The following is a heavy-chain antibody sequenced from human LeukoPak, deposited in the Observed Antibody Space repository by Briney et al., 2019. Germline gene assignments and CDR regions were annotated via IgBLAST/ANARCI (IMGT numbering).Heavy chain of an antibody. CDR3: ARPISSHGYFGVVID. CDR2: IYHSGSP. CDR1: GYSISSASY. D-gene: IGHD3-3*01. Sequence: PSETLSLTCAVSGYSISSASYWGWIRQPPGKGLEWIGNIYHSGSPYYNPSLKSRVTISVDTSKNQFSLKLSSVTAADTAVYYCARPISSHGYFGVVIDWGQGTLVTVSS. J-gene: IGHJ4*02. V-gene: IGHV4-38-2*01.